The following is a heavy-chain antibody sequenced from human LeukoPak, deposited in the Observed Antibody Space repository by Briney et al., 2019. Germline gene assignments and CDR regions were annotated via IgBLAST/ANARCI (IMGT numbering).Heavy chain of an antibody. CDR1: GFTLSTYG. Sequence: GGSLRLSCAASGFTLSTYGMNWVRQAPGKGLEWVSAISGSGDSTYYADSVEGRFTISRDNSKNTLYLQMNSLRAEDTALYHCVPFCSGANCYSGPPGYWGQGTLVTVSS. J-gene: IGHJ4*02. D-gene: IGHD2-15*01. V-gene: IGHV3-23*01. CDR2: ISGSGDST. CDR3: VPFCSGANCYSGPPGY.